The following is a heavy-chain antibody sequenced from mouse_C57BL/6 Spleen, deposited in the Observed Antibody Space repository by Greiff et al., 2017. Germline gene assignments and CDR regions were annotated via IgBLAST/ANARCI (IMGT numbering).Heavy chain of an antibody. D-gene: IGHD1-1*01. Sequence: EVQLQQSGAELVKPGASVKLSCTATGFNIKDYYMHWVKQRPEQGLEWNGRSDPEDGETKYAPTFQGKATITSDTSSNTAYLQLSSLTSDDTVVYYCASTFYGSSCDWYFDVWGTGNTVPVSS. CDR3: ASTFYGSSCDWYFDV. CDR1: GFNIKDYY. CDR2: SDPEDGET. J-gene: IGHJ1*03. V-gene: IGHV14-2*01.